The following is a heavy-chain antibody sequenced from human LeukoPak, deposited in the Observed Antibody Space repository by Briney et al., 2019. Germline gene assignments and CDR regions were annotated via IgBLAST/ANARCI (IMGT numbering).Heavy chain of an antibody. CDR2: ISAYNGNT. D-gene: IGHD1-26*01. CDR3: AHEVGATTPFDY. Sequence: ASVKVSCKASGYTFTSYGISWVRQAPGQGLEWMGWISAYNGNTNYAQELQGRVTMTTDTSTSTAYMELRSLRSDDTAVYYCAHEVGATTPFDYWGQGTLVTVSS. J-gene: IGHJ4*02. V-gene: IGHV1-18*01. CDR1: GYTFTSYG.